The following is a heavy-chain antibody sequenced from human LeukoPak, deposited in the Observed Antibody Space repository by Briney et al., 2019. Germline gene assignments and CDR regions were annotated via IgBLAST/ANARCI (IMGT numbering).Heavy chain of an antibody. CDR2: IRYDGSSK. D-gene: IGHD1-26*01. CDR3: AKSVSDWFDP. V-gene: IGHV3-30*02. CDR1: GFTFSSYG. J-gene: IGHJ5*02. Sequence: GGSLRLSCAASGFTFSSYGMHWVRQAPGKGLEWVAFIRYDGSSKYYADSVKGRFTISRDNSKNTLYLQMNSLRAEDTAVYYCAKSVSDWFDPWGQGTLVTVSS.